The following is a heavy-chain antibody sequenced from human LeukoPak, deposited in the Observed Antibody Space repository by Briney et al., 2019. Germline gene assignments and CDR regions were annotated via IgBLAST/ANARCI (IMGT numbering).Heavy chain of an antibody. D-gene: IGHD3-22*01. V-gene: IGHV1-69*01. CDR2: IIPILGTA. CDR3: AREHSLSRYYYGSSGYKDAFDI. Sequence: SVKVSCKASGGTFSSYAISWVRQAPGQGLEWMGGIIPILGTANYAQKFQGRVTITADESTSTAYMELSSLRSEDTAVYYCAREHSLSRYYYGSSGYKDAFDIWGQGTMVTVSS. CDR1: GGTFSSYA. J-gene: IGHJ3*02.